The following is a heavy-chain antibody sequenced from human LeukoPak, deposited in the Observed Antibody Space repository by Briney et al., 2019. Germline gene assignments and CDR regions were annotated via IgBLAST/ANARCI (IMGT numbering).Heavy chain of an antibody. Sequence: SETLSLTCTVSGGSFSNNYWSWIRQSPGTGLEWIGYISHIGRTNYNPSLKSRVTISIDTSKNQFSLKLRSVTAADTAVYYCARDLVTVTKGFDIWGQGTMVSVSS. CDR3: ARDLVTVTKGFDI. CDR1: GGSFSNNY. J-gene: IGHJ3*02. CDR2: ISHIGRT. V-gene: IGHV4-59*01. D-gene: IGHD4-17*01.